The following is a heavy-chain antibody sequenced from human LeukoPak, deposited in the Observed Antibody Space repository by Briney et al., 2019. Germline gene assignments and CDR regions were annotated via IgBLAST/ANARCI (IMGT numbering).Heavy chain of an antibody. V-gene: IGHV4-31*03. CDR1: GGSISSGGYY. Sequence: PSETLSLTCTVSGGSISSGGYYWSWIPQHPGKGLEWIGYIYYSGSTYYNPSLKSRVTISVDTSKNQFSLKLSSVTAADTAVYYCARDRSGYYDSSGLDYWGQGTLVTVSS. D-gene: IGHD3-22*01. CDR2: IYYSGST. CDR3: ARDRSGYYDSSGLDY. J-gene: IGHJ4*02.